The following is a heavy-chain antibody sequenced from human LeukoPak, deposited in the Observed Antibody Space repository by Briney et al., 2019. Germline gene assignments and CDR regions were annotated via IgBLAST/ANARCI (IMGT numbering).Heavy chain of an antibody. CDR1: GGSISSYY. J-gene: IGHJ5*02. V-gene: IGHV4-59*01. CDR2: IYYSGST. Sequence: PSETLSLTCTVSGGSISSYYWSWIRQPPGKGLEWIGYIYYSGSTNYHPSLKSRVTISVDTSKNPFSLKLSFVTAADTAVYYCARGVAAPGTGGLSWFDPWGQGTLVTVSS. CDR3: ARGVAAPGTGGLSWFDP. D-gene: IGHD6-13*01.